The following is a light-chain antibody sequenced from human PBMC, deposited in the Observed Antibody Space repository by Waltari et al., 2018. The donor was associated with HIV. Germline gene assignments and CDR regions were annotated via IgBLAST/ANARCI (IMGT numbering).Light chain of an antibody. CDR1: QTISSTY. CDR2: GAS. Sequence: EIALTQSPGTLSLSPGERATLSCRASQTISSTYFAWYQKKPGQAPRLLIYGASNRATGIPDRFSGSGSGTDFTLTISSLEPEDCAVYYCQQYIGSPRTFGQGTKVELK. CDR3: QQYIGSPRT. V-gene: IGKV3-20*01. J-gene: IGKJ1*01.